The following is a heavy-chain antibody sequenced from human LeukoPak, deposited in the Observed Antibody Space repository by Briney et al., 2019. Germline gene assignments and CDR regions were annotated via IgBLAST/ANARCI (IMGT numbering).Heavy chain of an antibody. CDR3: ARDVVVVAAGYYYGMDV. D-gene: IGHD2-15*01. Sequence: PSETLSLTCAVYGGSFGGYYWSWIRQPPGKGLEWIGEINHSGSTNYNPSLKSRVTISVDTSKNQFSLKLSSVTAADTAVYYCARDVVVVAAGYYYGMDVWGQGTTVTVSS. CDR2: INHSGST. J-gene: IGHJ6*02. V-gene: IGHV4-34*01. CDR1: GGSFGGYY.